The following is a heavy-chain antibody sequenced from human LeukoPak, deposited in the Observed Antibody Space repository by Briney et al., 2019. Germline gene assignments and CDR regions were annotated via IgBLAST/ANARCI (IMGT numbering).Heavy chain of an antibody. CDR2: ISYDGSNK. J-gene: IGHJ4*02. V-gene: IGHV3-30*18. Sequence: PGGSLRLSCAASEFTFSSYSMNWVRQAPGKGLEWVAVISYDGSNKYYADSVKGRFTISRDNSKNTLYLQMNSLRAEDTAVYYCAKLMTTVDYWGQGTLVTVSS. CDR3: AKLMTTVDY. CDR1: EFTFSSYS. D-gene: IGHD4-17*01.